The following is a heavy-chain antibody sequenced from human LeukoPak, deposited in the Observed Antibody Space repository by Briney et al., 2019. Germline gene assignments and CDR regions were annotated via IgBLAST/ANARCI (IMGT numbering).Heavy chain of an antibody. J-gene: IGHJ4*02. Sequence: AAETVSLKSSAYTSTSYDINWVRQAPAQGLEWMGWMNPNSGNTGYAQYFQGRVTITSNTSINTAYMELSSLRSEDTAVYYCARGIAARPIDYWGQGTLVTVSS. CDR1: AYTSTSYD. CDR2: MNPNSGNT. D-gene: IGHD6-6*01. CDR3: ARGIAARPIDY. V-gene: IGHV1-8*01.